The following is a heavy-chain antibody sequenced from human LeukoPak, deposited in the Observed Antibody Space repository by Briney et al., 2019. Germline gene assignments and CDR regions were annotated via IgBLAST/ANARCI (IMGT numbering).Heavy chain of an antibody. CDR3: ASSSLYYYYMDV. CDR2: IYYSGST. Sequence: SSEALSLTCTVSGGSISSSSYYWGWIRQPPGKGLEWIGYIYYSGSTNYNPSLKSRVTISVDTSKNQFSLKLSSVTAADTAVYYCASSSLYYYYMDVWGKGTTVTVSS. J-gene: IGHJ6*03. V-gene: IGHV4-61*05. CDR1: GGSISSSSYY.